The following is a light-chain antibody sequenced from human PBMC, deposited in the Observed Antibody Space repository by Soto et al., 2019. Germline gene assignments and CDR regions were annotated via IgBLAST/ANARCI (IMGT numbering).Light chain of an antibody. CDR3: QHYHNLPMYT. CDR1: LDIDNY. V-gene: IGKV1-33*01. CDR2: DAS. Sequence: DIQMTQSPSSLSASVGDRVTITCQASLDIDNYLNWYQQKPGEAPKLVLYDASILETGVPSRFSGSGSGTDFTFTISSLQPEDVATYYCQHYHNLPMYTFGQGTRLEIK. J-gene: IGKJ2*01.